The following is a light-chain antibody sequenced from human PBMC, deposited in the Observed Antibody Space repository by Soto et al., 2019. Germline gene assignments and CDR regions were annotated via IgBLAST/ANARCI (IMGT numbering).Light chain of an antibody. Sequence: EIVLTQSPGTLSLSPGERATLSCRASHSVSSSYFAWYQQKPGQAPRLLIYGASSRATGIPDRFSGSGSGTDFSLTISRLEPEDFAVYYCQQYGSSPPLTFGQGTRLEIK. CDR3: QQYGSSPPLT. V-gene: IGKV3-20*01. CDR1: HSVSSSY. J-gene: IGKJ5*01. CDR2: GAS.